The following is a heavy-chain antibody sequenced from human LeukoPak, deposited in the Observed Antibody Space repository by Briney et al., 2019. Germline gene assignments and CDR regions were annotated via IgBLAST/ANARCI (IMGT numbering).Heavy chain of an antibody. Sequence: GSSVKVSCKASGGTFSSYAISWVRQAPGQGLEWMGGIIPIFGTANYAQKFQGRVTITADESTSTAYMELSSLRSEDTAVYYCARWALDVSWPLNYGMDVWGQGTTVTVSS. CDR3: ARWALDVSWPLNYGMDV. J-gene: IGHJ6*02. D-gene: IGHD3-16*01. CDR2: IIPIFGTA. CDR1: GGTFSSYA. V-gene: IGHV1-69*01.